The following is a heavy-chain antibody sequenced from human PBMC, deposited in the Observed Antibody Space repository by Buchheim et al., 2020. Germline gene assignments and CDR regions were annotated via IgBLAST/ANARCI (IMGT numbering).Heavy chain of an antibody. CDR1: GGTFSSYT. CDR2: IIPILGIA. D-gene: IGHD2-2*03. V-gene: IGHV1-69*02. CDR3: ASGYCSSTSCYAGASSYYYGMDV. J-gene: IGHJ6*02. Sequence: QVQLVQSGAEVKKPGSSVKVSCKASGGTFSSYTISWVRQAPGQGLEWMGRIIPILGIANYAQKFQGRVTITADKSTSTAYMELSSLRSEDTAVYYCASGYCSSTSCYAGASSYYYGMDVWGQGTT.